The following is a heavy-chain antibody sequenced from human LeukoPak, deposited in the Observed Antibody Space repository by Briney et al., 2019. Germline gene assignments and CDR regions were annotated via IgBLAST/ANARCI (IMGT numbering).Heavy chain of an antibody. CDR3: ARGFPPRITMVRGVIMGAYYFDY. CDR2: INHSGST. D-gene: IGHD3-10*01. CDR1: GGSFSGYY. J-gene: IGHJ4*02. Sequence: SETLSLTCAVYGGSFSGYYWSWIRQPPGKGLEWIGEINHSGSTNYNPSLKSRVTISVDTSKNQFSLKLSSVTAADTAEYYCARGFPPRITMVRGVIMGAYYFDYWGQGTLVTVSS. V-gene: IGHV4-34*01.